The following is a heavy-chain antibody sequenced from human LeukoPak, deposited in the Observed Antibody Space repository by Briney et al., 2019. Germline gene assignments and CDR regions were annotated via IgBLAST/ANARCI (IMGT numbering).Heavy chain of an antibody. Sequence: PSETLSLTCTVSGGSISSYYWNWIRQPPGKGLEWIGYIYYSGSTNYNPSLKSRVTISVDTSKNQFSLKLSSVTAADTAVYYCARKGAYSGSYQYYFDYWGQGTLVTVSS. V-gene: IGHV4-59*12. D-gene: IGHD1-26*01. CDR3: ARKGAYSGSYQYYFDY. CDR2: IYYSGST. CDR1: GGSISSYY. J-gene: IGHJ4*02.